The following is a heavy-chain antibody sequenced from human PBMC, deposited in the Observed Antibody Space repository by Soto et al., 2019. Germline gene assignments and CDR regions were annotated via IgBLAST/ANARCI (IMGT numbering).Heavy chain of an antibody. CDR2: INHSGST. Sequence: ETLSLTCAVYGGSFSGYYWTWIRQPPGTGLEWIGEINHSGSTNYNPSLKSRVTISVDTSKNQFSLELTSVTAADTAVYFCARHPGYCSGNGGYHYYYGIDVWGQGTTVTVSS. J-gene: IGHJ6*02. CDR1: GGSFSGYY. D-gene: IGHD2-15*01. V-gene: IGHV4-34*01. CDR3: ARHPGYCSGNGGYHYYYGIDV.